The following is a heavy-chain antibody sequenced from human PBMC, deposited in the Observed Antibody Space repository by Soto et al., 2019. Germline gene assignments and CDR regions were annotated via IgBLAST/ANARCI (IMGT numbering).Heavy chain of an antibody. Sequence: SQTLSLTCVISGDSVSSNSAAWNWIRQSPSRGLEWLGRTYYRSKWYDDYAVSVKSRITINPDTSKNQFPLQLNSVTPEDTAVYYCARSLAAAGTYNWFDSWGQGTLVTVSS. D-gene: IGHD6-13*01. CDR1: GDSVSSNSAA. V-gene: IGHV6-1*01. CDR2: TYYRSKWYD. CDR3: ARSLAAAGTYNWFDS. J-gene: IGHJ5*01.